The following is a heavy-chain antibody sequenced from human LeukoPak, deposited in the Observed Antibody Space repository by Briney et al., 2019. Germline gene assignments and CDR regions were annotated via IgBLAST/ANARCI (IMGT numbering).Heavy chain of an antibody. CDR1: EYTFTGYY. CDR3: ARAVFGECLDP. J-gene: IGHJ5*02. CDR2: INPNSGGT. D-gene: IGHD3-10*02. V-gene: IGHV1-2*02. Sequence: GASVKVSCKASEYTFTGYYIHWARQAPGQGLEWMGWINPNSGGTNYAQKFQGRVTMTRDTSITTAYMELSRLRSDDTAVYYCARAVFGECLDPWGQGSLVTVSS.